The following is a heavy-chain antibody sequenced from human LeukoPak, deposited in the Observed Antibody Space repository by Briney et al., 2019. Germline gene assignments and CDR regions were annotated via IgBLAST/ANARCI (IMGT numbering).Heavy chain of an antibody. Sequence: SETLSLTCTVAGGSVSNHYWGWIRQPAGKGLEWIGQIDPSGRTSGSTNYNPSLQSRFTMSMDTSKNQFSLSLSSVTAADTAVYYCARVSSIFGVVTSAYYYYYMDVWGKGTTVTVSS. J-gene: IGHJ6*03. V-gene: IGHV4-4*07. D-gene: IGHD3-3*01. CDR1: GGSVSNHY. CDR2: IDPSGRTSGST. CDR3: ARVSSIFGVVTSAYYYYYMDV.